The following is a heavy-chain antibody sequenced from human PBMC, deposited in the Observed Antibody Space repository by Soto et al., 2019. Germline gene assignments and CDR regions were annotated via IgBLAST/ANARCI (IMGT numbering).Heavy chain of an antibody. D-gene: IGHD3-3*01. V-gene: IGHV3-21*04. J-gene: IGHJ6*02. Sequence: GGSLRLSCAASGFTFSSYSMNWVRQAPGKGLEWVSSISSTSYIYYADSAKGRFTISRDNSKNTLYLQMNSLRAEDTAVYYCANVPSYDFWSGYDYYYGMDVWGQGTTVTVSS. CDR1: GFTFSSYS. CDR2: ISSTSYI. CDR3: ANVPSYDFWSGYDYYYGMDV.